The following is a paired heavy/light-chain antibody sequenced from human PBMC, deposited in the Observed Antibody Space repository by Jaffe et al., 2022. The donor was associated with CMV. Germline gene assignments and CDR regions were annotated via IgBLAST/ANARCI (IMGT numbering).Heavy chain of an antibody. CDR1: GFIFSSYG. D-gene: IGHD3-22*01. CDR2: MWYDGSIE. V-gene: IGHV3-33*01. J-gene: IGHJ4*02. Sequence: QVQLVESGGGVVQPGKSLRLSCVTSGFIFSSYGMHWVRQAPGKGLEWVAVMWYDGSIESYVDSVKGRFTISRDNSKNTLYLQMNSLRVEDTAVYYCVRDYDTSNYDYFDHWGQGTLVTVSS. CDR3: VRDYDTSNYDYFDH.
Light chain of an antibody. J-gene: IGLJ3*02. CDR1: SLGNSY. CDR2: GRN. CDR3: NSRDSSVNHWV. V-gene: IGLV3-19*01. Sequence: SSELTQDPAVSVALGQTVRITCQGDSLGNSYASWYQQKPGQAPVLVVYGRNNRPSGIPDRFSGSRSGNTASLTITGAQAEDEADYYCNSRDSSVNHWVFGGGTKLTVL.